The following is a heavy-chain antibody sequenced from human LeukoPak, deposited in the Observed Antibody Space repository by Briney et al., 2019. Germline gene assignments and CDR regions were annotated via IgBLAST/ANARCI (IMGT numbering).Heavy chain of an antibody. D-gene: IGHD3-10*01. CDR1: GCTFTGYY. CDR2: INPNSGGT. J-gene: IGHJ4*02. CDR3: ARVSWFGELLFPFDY. Sequence: ASVKVSCKASGCTFTGYYMHWVRQAPGQGLEWMGWINPNSGGTNYAQKFQGRVTMTRDTSISTAYMELSRLRSDDTAVYYCARVSWFGELLFPFDYWGQGTLVTVSS. V-gene: IGHV1-2*02.